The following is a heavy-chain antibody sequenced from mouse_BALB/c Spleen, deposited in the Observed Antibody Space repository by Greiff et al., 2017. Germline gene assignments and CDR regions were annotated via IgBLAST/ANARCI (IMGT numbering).Heavy chain of an antibody. CDR2: IHYSGST. J-gene: IGHJ3*01. V-gene: IGHV3-1*02. Sequence: VQLKESGPDLVKPSQSLSLTCTVSGYSITSGYSWHWLRQFPGNKLEWMGYIHYSGSTNYNPSLKSRISITRDTSKNQFFLQLNSVTTDDTATYDCAREGDGYAAWFAYWGQGTLVTVSA. D-gene: IGHD2-2*01. CDR1: GYSITSGYS. CDR3: AREGDGYAAWFAY.